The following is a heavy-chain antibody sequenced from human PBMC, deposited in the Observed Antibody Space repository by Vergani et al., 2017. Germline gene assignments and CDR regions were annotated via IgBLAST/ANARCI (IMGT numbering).Heavy chain of an antibody. CDR3: ARHSTVEWLVKLGWIDP. V-gene: IGHV4-39*01. D-gene: IGHD6-19*01. CDR2: IYFIGST. J-gene: IGHJ5*02. CDR1: GASIESSNYY. Sequence: QLQLQESGPGLVKPSATLSLTCIVSGASIESSNYYWGWFRQPPGKGLEWIGSIYFIGSTYNNPSLKGRVTISVDTSKNQFSLKLSSVTAADTAVYFCARHSTVEWLVKLGWIDPWGQGILVTVSS.